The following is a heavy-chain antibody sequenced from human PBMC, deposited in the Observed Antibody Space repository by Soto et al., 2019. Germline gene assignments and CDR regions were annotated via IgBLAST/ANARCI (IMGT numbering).Heavy chain of an antibody. CDR1: EFTGNRAD. CDR3: AADPFNYDVLTGHYPDSYYYGMDV. V-gene: IGHV1-58*01. Sequence: SLTVSCKSSEFTGNRADLQWVRQARVQRLERIGWIVVGSGSTNYAQKFQERVAFTRDMSTSTAYMELISLRSEDTAVFYCAADPFNYDVLTGHYPDSYYYGMDVWRQGNTVNVS. D-gene: IGHD3-9*01. J-gene: IGHJ6*02. CDR2: IVVGSGST.